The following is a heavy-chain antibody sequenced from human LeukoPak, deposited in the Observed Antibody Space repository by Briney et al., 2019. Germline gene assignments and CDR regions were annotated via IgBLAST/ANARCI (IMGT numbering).Heavy chain of an antibody. CDR2: ISTYNGNA. J-gene: IGHJ4*02. CDR1: GYTFTTSG. Sequence: ASVKVSCKASGYTFTTSGISWVRQAPGQGLEWMGWISTYNGNANYVQKLQGRVTMTTDTSTSTAYMELRSLRSDDTAVYFCARISSVTVDYWGQGTLVTVSS. CDR3: ARISSVTVDY. D-gene: IGHD4-17*01. V-gene: IGHV1-18*01.